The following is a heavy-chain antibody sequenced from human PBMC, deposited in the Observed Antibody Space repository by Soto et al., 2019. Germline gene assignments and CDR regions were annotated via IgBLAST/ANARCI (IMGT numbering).Heavy chain of an antibody. V-gene: IGHV3-48*02. Sequence: GGSLRLSCEASGFTFRNYKMNWVRQAPGKGLEWVSQISIGSSSMDYADSVKGRFTISRDNAKNSLYLQMDSLRNEDTAVYYCARFFGSGFDYWGQGTLVTVSS. D-gene: IGHD6-19*01. CDR2: ISIGSSSM. CDR1: GFTFRNYK. J-gene: IGHJ4*02. CDR3: ARFFGSGFDY.